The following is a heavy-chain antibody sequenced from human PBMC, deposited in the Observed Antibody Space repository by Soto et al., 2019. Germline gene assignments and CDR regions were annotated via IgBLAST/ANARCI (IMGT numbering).Heavy chain of an antibody. V-gene: IGHV4-59*08. CDR3: ARLVPAIMIRNYYYHPLDV. D-gene: IGHD3-16*01. J-gene: IGHJ6*02. Sequence: SDTLSLTSTVSGSSMTHYYWSCIRQTPGTGLKYIGYIYYSGTTDYNPSLKSRVTISVDTSKHQFSLKLSSVTAADSAVYYCARLVPAIMIRNYYYHPLDVWGQGTTVT. CDR1: GSSMTHYY. CDR2: IYYSGTT.